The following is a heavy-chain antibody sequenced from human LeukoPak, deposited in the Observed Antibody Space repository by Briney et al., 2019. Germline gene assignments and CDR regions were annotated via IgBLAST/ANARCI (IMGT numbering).Heavy chain of an antibody. CDR2: FYYISSI. V-gene: IGHV4-59*13. CDR3: AGDRAAYSSSPDAFDI. J-gene: IGHJ3*02. D-gene: IGHD6-13*01. Sequence: SETLSLTCSVPGGSISSNYWTWSRRPPGKGLGWIGYFYYISSIHYNASLKSRVTIPVDPSKTPFSPNLSSVTAEDTAVYYCAGDRAAYSSSPDAFDIWGQGTMVTVSS. CDR1: GGSISSNY.